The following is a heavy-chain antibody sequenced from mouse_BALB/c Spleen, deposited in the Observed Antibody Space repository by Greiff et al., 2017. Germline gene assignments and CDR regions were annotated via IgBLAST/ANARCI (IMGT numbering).Heavy chain of an antibody. V-gene: IGHV1S137*01. CDR3: ARSRDHTTEFAY. J-gene: IGHJ3*01. CDR2: ISTYYGDA. CDR1: GYTFTDYA. D-gene: IGHD1-1*01. Sequence: VQLQQSGAELVRPGVSVKISCKGSGYTFTDYAMHWVKQSHAKSLEWIGVISTYYGDASYNQKFKGKATMTVDKSSSTAYMELARLTSEDSAIYYCARSRDHTTEFAYWGQGTLVTVSA.